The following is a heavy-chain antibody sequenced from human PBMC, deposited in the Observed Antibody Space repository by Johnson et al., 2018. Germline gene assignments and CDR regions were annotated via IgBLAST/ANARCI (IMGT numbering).Heavy chain of an antibody. D-gene: IGHD3-22*01. CDR3: ARDGSSCSYGYFQH. CDR1: GFTFSSYA. Sequence: VQLVESGGGVVQPGRSLRLSCAASGFTFSSYAMHWVRQAPGKGLEWVAVIPYDGSNKYYADSVKGRFTISRDNSKNTLYLQMNSLRAEDTAVYYCARDGSSCSYGYFQHWGQGTLVTVSS. CDR2: IPYDGSNK. J-gene: IGHJ1*01. V-gene: IGHV3-30-3*01.